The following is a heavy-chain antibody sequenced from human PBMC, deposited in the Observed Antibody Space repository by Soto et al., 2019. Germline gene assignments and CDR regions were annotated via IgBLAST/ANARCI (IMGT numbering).Heavy chain of an antibody. CDR2: INHSGST. CDR1: GGSFSGYY. Sequence: SETVSLTCAVYGGSFSGYYWSWIRQPPGKGLEWIGEINHSGSTNYNPSLKSRVTISVDTSKNQFSLKLSSVTAADTAVYYCARVGRFLNWFDPWGQGTLVTVSS. V-gene: IGHV4-34*01. D-gene: IGHD3-10*01. CDR3: ARVGRFLNWFDP. J-gene: IGHJ5*02.